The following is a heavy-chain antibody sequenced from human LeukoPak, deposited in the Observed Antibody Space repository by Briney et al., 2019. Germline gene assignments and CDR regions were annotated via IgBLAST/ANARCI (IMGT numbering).Heavy chain of an antibody. CDR2: ISTSGDTT. CDR3: AKARNASDYDSLDT. V-gene: IGHV3-23*01. J-gene: IGHJ3*02. D-gene: IGHD3-22*01. CDR1: GFTFSNFA. Sequence: GGSLRLSCGASGFTFSNFAMSWVRQPPGKGLEWVSVISTSGDTTNDAGSVKGRFTISRDNSKNMLFLQMNSLRADDTAVYYCAKARNASDYDSLDTWGQGTMVTVSS.